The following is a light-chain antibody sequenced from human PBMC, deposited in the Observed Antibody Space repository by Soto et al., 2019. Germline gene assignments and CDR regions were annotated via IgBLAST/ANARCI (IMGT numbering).Light chain of an antibody. V-gene: IGLV2-8*01. CDR3: SSHGSSNNFYV. CDR1: SSDVGAYNY. CDR2: EVS. J-gene: IGLJ1*01. Sequence: QSVRTQPPSASGSPGQSITISCTGTSSDVGAYNYVSWYQQHPGKAPKLMIHEVSKRPSGVPDRFSASKSGNTASLTVSGLQAEDEADYYCSSHGSSNNFYVFGTGTKVTVL.